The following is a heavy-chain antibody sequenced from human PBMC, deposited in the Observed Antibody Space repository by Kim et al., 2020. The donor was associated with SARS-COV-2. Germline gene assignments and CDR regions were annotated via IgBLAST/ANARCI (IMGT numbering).Heavy chain of an antibody. Sequence: SETLSLTCTVSGGSISSGGYYWSWIRQHPGKGLEWIGYIYYSVSTYYNPSLKSRVTISVDTSKNLFSLKLSSVTAADTAVYYCARGACSGGSCYGSDAFDIWGQGTMVTVSS. J-gene: IGHJ3*02. CDR3: ARGACSGGSCYGSDAFDI. V-gene: IGHV4-31*03. CDR2: IYYSVST. D-gene: IGHD2-15*01. CDR1: GGSISSGGYY.